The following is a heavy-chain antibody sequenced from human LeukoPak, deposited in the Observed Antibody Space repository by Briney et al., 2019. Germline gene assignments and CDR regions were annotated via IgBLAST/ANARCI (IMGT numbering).Heavy chain of an antibody. Sequence: KPGESLRISCKGSGYSFTTYWITWVRQMPGKGLEWMGRIDPSDSYANYSPSFQGQVTISADKSITTAYLQWSSLKASDTAMYYCARGLGEAYYYGIDVWGQGTTVTVSS. CDR3: ARGLGEAYYYGIDV. CDR2: IDPSDSYA. CDR1: GYSFTTYW. J-gene: IGHJ6*02. V-gene: IGHV5-10-1*04. D-gene: IGHD3-16*01.